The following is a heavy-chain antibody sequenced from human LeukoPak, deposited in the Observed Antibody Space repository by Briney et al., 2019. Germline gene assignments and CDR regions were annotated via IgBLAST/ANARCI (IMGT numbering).Heavy chain of an antibody. CDR1: GGSFSDYY. D-gene: IGHD3-22*01. CDR3: AREVDYYDSIFDY. Sequence: SETLSLTCAVYGGSFSDYYWSWIRQPPGKGLEWIGEINHSGSTNYNPSLKSRVTISVDTSKNQFSLKLSSVTAADTAVYYCAREVDYYDSIFDYWGQGTLVTVSS. CDR2: INHSGST. V-gene: IGHV4-34*01. J-gene: IGHJ4*02.